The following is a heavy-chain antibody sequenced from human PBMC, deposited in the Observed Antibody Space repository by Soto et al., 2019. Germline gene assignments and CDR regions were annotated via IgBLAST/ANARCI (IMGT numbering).Heavy chain of an antibody. CDR2: ISSSGSTI. CDR1: GFTFSDYY. V-gene: IGHV3-11*01. J-gene: IGHJ6*03. Sequence: PGGSLRLSCAASGFTFSDYYMSWIRQAPGKGLEWVSYISSSGSTIYYADSVKGRFTISRDNAKNSLYLQMNSLRAEDTAVYYCARDQAYYYYYMDVWGKGTAVTVSS. CDR3: ARDQAYYYYYMDV.